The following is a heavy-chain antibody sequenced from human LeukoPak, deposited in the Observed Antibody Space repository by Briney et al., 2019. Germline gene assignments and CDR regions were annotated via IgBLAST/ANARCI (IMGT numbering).Heavy chain of an antibody. D-gene: IGHD7-27*01. CDR3: ARDLGYFDS. CDR1: GGSISSSSYY. J-gene: IGHJ4*02. CDR2: IYYSGST. Sequence: SETLSLTCTVSGGSISSSSYYWGWIRQPPGKGLEWIGSIYYSGSTYYNPSLKSRVTISVDTSKNQFSLQLNSVTPEDTALYYCARDLGYFDSWDQGILVTVSS. V-gene: IGHV4-39*02.